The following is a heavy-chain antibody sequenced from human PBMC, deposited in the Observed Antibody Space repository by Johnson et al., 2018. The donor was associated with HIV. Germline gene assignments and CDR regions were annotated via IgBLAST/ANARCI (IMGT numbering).Heavy chain of an antibody. CDR2: ISSSGDTT. CDR3: ARERRTDYDCLGPASSVLELGDNVRGLLGLRWAM. J-gene: IGHJ1*01. V-gene: IGHV3-11*04. CDR1: GFTFSDYS. Sequence: QMLLVESGGGLVQPGGSLRLSCAASGFTFSDYSMSWVRQAPGKGLEWVSYISSSGDTTYYTDSVKGRFTISRDTAENLLYLQMHSLRVEDTAVYYCARERRTDYDCLGPASSVLELGDNVRGLLGLRWAMWG. D-gene: IGHD3-10*02.